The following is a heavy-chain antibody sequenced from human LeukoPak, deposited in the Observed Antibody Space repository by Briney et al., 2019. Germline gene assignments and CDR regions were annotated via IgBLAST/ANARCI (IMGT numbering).Heavy chain of an antibody. Sequence: SETLSLTCTVSGYSISSGYYWGWIRQPPGKGLEWIGSIYHSGSTYYNPSLKSRVTISVDTSKNQFSLKLSSVTAADTAVYYCARAGIQLWLPVDYWGQGTLVTVSS. CDR1: GYSISSGYY. D-gene: IGHD5-18*01. V-gene: IGHV4-38-2*02. CDR3: ARAGIQLWLPVDY. CDR2: IYHSGST. J-gene: IGHJ4*02.